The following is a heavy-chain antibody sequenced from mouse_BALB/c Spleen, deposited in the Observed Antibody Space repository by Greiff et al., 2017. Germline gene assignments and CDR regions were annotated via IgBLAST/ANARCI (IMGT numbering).Heavy chain of an antibody. Sequence: VKLVESGAELARPGASVKMSCKASGYTFTSYTMHWVKQRPGQGLEWIGYINPSSGYTNYNQKFKDKATLTAVTSTSTAYMELSSLTNEDSAVYYCTRDGYYPYYYAMDYWGQGTSVTVSS. CDR1: GYTFTSYT. V-gene: IGHV1-4*01. D-gene: IGHD2-3*01. CDR3: TRDGYYPYYYAMDY. CDR2: INPSSGYT. J-gene: IGHJ4*01.